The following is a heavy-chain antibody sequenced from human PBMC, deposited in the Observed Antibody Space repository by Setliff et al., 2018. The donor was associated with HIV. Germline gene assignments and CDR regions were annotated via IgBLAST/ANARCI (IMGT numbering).Heavy chain of an antibody. CDR3: ARDRHYSGLGSYGP. D-gene: IGHD3-10*01. V-gene: IGHV4-4*07. J-gene: IGHJ5*02. CDR1: GGSFGDYH. CDR2: IFRSGTT. Sequence: SETLSLTCTLSGGSFGDYHWSWIRQPAGRGLEWIGRIFRSGTTDYKFSLKSRVTISIDTSRNQFSLRLTSVTAEDTAVYYCARDRHYSGLGSYGPWGPGTLGTVS.